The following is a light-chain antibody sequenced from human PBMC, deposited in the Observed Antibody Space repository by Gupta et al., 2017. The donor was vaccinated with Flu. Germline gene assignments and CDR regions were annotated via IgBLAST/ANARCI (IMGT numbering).Light chain of an antibody. J-gene: IGLJ3*02. CDR2: VNN. CDR3: QSYDSSLSGYWV. V-gene: IGLV1-40*01. Sequence: QSVLTQPPSESGAPGQRVTISCTGSSSNIGAGYDVHWYQQLPGTAPKLLIYVNNNRPSGVPDRFSGSKSGTSASLAITGLQAEDEADYYCQSYDSSLSGYWVFGGGTKLTVL. CDR1: SSNIGAGYD.